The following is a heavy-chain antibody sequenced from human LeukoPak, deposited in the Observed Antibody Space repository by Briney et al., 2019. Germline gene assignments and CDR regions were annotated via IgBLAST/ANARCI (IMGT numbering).Heavy chain of an antibody. D-gene: IGHD2-21*02. V-gene: IGHV1-46*01. J-gene: IGHJ4*02. Sequence: ASVKVSCKASGYTFTSYYMHWVRQAPGQGLEWMGIINPSGGSTSYAQKFQGRVTMTRNTSTSTVYMELSSLRSEDTAVYYCAMVCGGDCPFDYWGQGTLVTVSS. CDR3: AMVCGGDCPFDY. CDR1: GYTFTSYY. CDR2: INPSGGST.